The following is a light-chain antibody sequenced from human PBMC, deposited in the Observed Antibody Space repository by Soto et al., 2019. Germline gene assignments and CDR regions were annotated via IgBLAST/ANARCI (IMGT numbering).Light chain of an antibody. V-gene: IGKV3-20*01. CDR2: GAS. Sequence: EIVLTQSPGTLSLSPGERATLSCRANESVSSNYLAWYQQKLGRTPILLIYGASSRATGIPDRFSGSGSGTDFTLTISRLEREDFAVYYCQQCGSSLWTFGQGTKVEIK. CDR3: QQCGSSLWT. J-gene: IGKJ1*01. CDR1: ESVSSNY.